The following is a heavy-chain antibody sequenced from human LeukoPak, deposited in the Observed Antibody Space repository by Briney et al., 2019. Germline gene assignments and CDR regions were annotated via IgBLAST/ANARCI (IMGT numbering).Heavy chain of an antibody. V-gene: IGHV4-34*01. J-gene: IGHJ3*02. CDR2: INHSGST. CDR3: ARSRGYSGYAYDAFDI. CDR1: GVSFSGYY. Sequence: SETLSLTCAVYGVSFSGYYWSWIRQPPGKGLEWIGEINHSGSTNYNPSLKSRVTISVDTSKNQFSLKLSSVTAADTAVYYCARSRGYSGYAYDAFDIWGQGTMVTVSS. D-gene: IGHD5-12*01.